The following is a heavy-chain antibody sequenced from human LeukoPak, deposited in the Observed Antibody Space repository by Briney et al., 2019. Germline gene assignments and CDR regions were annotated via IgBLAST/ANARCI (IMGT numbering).Heavy chain of an antibody. Sequence: PSETLSLTCTVSGGSISSYYWSWIRQPPGKGLEWIGYIYYSGSTNYNPSLKSRVTISVDTSKNQFSLKLSSVTAADTAVYYCARTRYGGNSAFDIWGQGTMVTVSS. CDR1: GGSISSYY. CDR2: IYYSGST. CDR3: ARTRYGGNSAFDI. J-gene: IGHJ3*02. D-gene: IGHD4-23*01. V-gene: IGHV4-59*08.